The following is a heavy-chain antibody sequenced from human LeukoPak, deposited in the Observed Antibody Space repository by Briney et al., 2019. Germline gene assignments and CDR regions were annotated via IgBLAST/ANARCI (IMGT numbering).Heavy chain of an antibody. CDR3: ARDSYDY. Sequence: SETLSLTCTVSGGSISSSSYYWGWIRQPPGKGLEWIAYIYYSGSTYYNPSLKSRVTISVDTSKNQFSLKLSSVTAADTAVYYCARDSYDYWGQGTLVTVSS. CDR2: IYYSGST. J-gene: IGHJ4*02. V-gene: IGHV4-39*07. CDR1: GGSISSSSYY.